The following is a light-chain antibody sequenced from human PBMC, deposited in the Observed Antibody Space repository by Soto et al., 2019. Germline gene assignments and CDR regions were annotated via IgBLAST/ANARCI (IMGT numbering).Light chain of an antibody. Sequence: QSALTQPRSVSGSPGQSVTISCTGTNSDVGGYNFVSWYQQLPGKAPKLMISGVSQRPSGVPDRFSGSKSGNTASLTISGLQADDEADYFWCSYTASDIWVFGGGTKLTVL. CDR2: GVS. V-gene: IGLV2-11*01. J-gene: IGLJ3*02. CDR3: CSYTASDIWV. CDR1: NSDVGGYNF.